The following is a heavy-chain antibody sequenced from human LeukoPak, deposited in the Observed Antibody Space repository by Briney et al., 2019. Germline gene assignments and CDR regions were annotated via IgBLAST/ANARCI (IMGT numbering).Heavy chain of an antibody. CDR1: GYTFTGYY. V-gene: IGHV1-69*06. D-gene: IGHD3-22*01. CDR3: AIPHYYYDSSGTFDY. Sequence: GASVKVSCKASGYTFTGYYMHWVRQAPGQGLEWMGGIIPIFGTANYAQKFQGRVTITADKSTSTAYMELSSLRSEDTAVYYCAIPHYYYDSSGTFDYWGQGTLVTVSS. CDR2: IIPIFGTA. J-gene: IGHJ4*02.